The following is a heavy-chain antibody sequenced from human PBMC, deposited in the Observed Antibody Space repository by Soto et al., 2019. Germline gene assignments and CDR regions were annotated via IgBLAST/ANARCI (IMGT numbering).Heavy chain of an antibody. J-gene: IGHJ5*02. D-gene: IGHD6-6*01. CDR2: ISYDGSNK. CDR3: AKDYRGRAARPGECWFDP. Sequence: QVQLVESGGGVVQPGRSLRLSCAASGFTFSSYGMHWVRQAPGKGLEWVAVISYDGSNKYYADSVKGRFTISRDNSKNTLYLQMNSLRAEDTAVYYCAKDYRGRAARPGECWFDPWGKGNLVTVSS. V-gene: IGHV3-30*18. CDR1: GFTFSSYG.